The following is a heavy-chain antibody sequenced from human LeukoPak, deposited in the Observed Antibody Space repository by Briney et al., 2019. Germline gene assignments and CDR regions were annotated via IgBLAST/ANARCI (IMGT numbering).Heavy chain of an antibody. J-gene: IGHJ4*02. V-gene: IGHV1-69*05. CDR2: IIPIFGTA. CDR3: ARGPIAVAGNASWDY. CDR1: GGTFSSYA. D-gene: IGHD6-19*01. Sequence: GASVKASCKASGGTFSSYAISWVRQAPGQGLEWMGRIIPIFGTANYAQKFQGRVTITTDESTSTAYMELSSLRSEDTAVYYCARGPIAVAGNASWDYWGQGTLVTVSS.